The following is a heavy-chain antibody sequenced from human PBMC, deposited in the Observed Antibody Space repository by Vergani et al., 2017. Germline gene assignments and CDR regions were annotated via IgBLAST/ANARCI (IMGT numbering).Heavy chain of an antibody. CDR2: INPSGGSP. D-gene: IGHD3-3*01. V-gene: IGHV1-46*03. CDR1: GYTFTSYY. J-gene: IGHJ4*02. Sequence: QVQLVQSGAEVKKPGASVKVSCKASGYTFTSYYMHWVRQAPGQGLAWMGIINPSGGSPSHAQKVQGRVTMTRDTSTSTVYMELSSLRSEDTAVYYCAREEGGRYYDFWSGYYPPDYWGQGTLVTVSS. CDR3: AREEGGRYYDFWSGYYPPDY.